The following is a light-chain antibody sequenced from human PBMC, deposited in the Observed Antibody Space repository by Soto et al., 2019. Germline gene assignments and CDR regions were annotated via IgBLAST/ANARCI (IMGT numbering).Light chain of an antibody. CDR3: QQSYSTPRT. V-gene: IGKV1-39*01. Sequence: DIQMTQSPSSLSASVGDRVTITCRASQSISSYLYWYQQKPGKAPKLLIYAASSLQSGVPSRFSGSGSGTDFTLTISSLQPEDFATYYCQQSYSTPRTVGRGTKVDIK. CDR2: AAS. CDR1: QSISSY. J-gene: IGKJ3*01.